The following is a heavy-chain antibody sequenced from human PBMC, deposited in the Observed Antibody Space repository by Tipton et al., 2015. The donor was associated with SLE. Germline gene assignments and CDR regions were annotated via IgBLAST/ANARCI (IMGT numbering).Heavy chain of an antibody. CDR1: GGSISSHS. CDR3: ARVGDFWSGYPFDY. CDR2: IYYSGST. V-gene: IGHV4-59*11. D-gene: IGHD3-3*01. J-gene: IGHJ4*02. Sequence: TLSLTCTVSGGSISSHSWSWIRQPPGKGLEWLGYIYYSGSTNYNPSLKSRVTISVDTSKNQFSLKLSSVTAADTAVYYCARVGDFWSGYPFDYWGQGTLVTVSS.